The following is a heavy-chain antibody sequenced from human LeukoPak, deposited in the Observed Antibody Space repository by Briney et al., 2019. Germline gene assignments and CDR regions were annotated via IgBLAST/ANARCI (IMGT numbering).Heavy chain of an antibody. D-gene: IGHD1-26*01. Sequence: GGSLRLSCAVSGFTVSSNFMSWVRQAPGKGPEWVSVIYTSGITYYADSVRGRFTISRDNSKNTLYLQMDSLTAGDTALYYCAREDAGGTYSFDYWGQGTLVTVSS. J-gene: IGHJ4*02. CDR3: AREDAGGTYSFDY. V-gene: IGHV3-66*01. CDR2: IYTSGIT. CDR1: GFTVSSNF.